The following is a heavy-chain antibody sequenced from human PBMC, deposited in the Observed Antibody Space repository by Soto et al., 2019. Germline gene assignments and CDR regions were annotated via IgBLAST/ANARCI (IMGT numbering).Heavy chain of an antibody. D-gene: IGHD1-26*01. J-gene: IGHJ6*02. CDR1: GYTFTSYA. Sequence: ASVKVSCKASGYTFTSYAMHWVRQAPGQRLEWMGWINAGNGNTKYSQKFQGRVTITRDTSASTAYMELSSLRSEDTAVYYCAREGWGVGATNVYYYGMDVWGQGTKVTVSS. CDR3: AREGWGVGATNVYYYGMDV. CDR2: INAGNGNT. V-gene: IGHV1-3*01.